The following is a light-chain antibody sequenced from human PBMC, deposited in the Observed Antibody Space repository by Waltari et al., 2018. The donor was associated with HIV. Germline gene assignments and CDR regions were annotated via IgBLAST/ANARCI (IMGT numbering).Light chain of an antibody. V-gene: IGKV1-NL1*01. CDR3: QQYYDVPLT. Sequence: DIQMTQSPSSLSASIGDTVIIPCRASQDISNSVSWCQQQPGKVPKLLVHGAFILQRGVPSRFSGSGSGTDFTLTISGLQAEDFATYFCQQYYDVPLTFGGGTRVDI. CDR2: GAF. CDR1: QDISNS. J-gene: IGKJ4*01.